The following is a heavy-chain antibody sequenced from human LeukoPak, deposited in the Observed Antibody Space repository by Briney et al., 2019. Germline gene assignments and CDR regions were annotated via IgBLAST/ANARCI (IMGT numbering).Heavy chain of an antibody. CDR3: ARDPGRGVATQFDY. Sequence: SETLSLTCTVSGGSISSGGYYWSWVRQHPGKGLEWIGYIYYSGSTYYNPSLKSRVTISVDTSKNQFSLKLSSVTAADTAVYYCARDPGRGVATQFDYWGQGTLVTVSS. D-gene: IGHD5-12*01. V-gene: IGHV4-31*03. CDR1: GGSISSGGYY. J-gene: IGHJ4*02. CDR2: IYYSGST.